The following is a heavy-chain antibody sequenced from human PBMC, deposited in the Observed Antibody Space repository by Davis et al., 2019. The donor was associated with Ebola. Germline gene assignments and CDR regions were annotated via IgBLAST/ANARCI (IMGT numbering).Heavy chain of an antibody. V-gene: IGHV1-45*02. CDR2: ITPFNGNT. CDR3: ARGLVGAHPAMDV. Sequence: SVKVSCKASGYTFTSYGISWVRQAPGQGLEWMGWITPFNGNTNYAQKFQDRVTITRDRSMSTAYMELSSLRSEDTAMYYCARGLVGAHPAMDVWGQGTTVTVSS. CDR1: GYTFTSYG. J-gene: IGHJ6*02. D-gene: IGHD1-26*01.